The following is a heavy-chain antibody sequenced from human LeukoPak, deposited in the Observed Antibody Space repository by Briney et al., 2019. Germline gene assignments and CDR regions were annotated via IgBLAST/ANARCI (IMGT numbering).Heavy chain of an antibody. CDR2: ISGSGDGA. V-gene: IGHV3-23*01. CDR1: GFTFSTYA. CDR3: AKGYIQLWWFDY. D-gene: IGHD2-21*01. Sequence: GGSLRLSCAASGFTFSTYAMSGVRQAPGKGRQGVSLISGSGDGAHYADSAKGRFTISRENSKNTVYLQMTSLRAEETAVYYCAKGYIQLWWFDYWGQGTLVTVSS. J-gene: IGHJ4*02.